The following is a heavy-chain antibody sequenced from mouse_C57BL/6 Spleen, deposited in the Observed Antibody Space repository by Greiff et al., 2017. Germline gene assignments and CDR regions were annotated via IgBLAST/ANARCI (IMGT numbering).Heavy chain of an antibody. J-gene: IGHJ2*01. CDR1: GYTFTSYW. V-gene: IGHV1-64*01. CDR2: IHPNSGST. CDR3: AREGDYVCLDY. Sequence: QVQLKQPGAELVKPGASVKLSCKASGYTFTSYWMHWVKQRPGQGLEWIGMIHPNSGSTNYNEKFKSKATLTVDKSSSTAYMQLSSLTSEDSAVYYCAREGDYVCLDYWGQGTTLTVSS. D-gene: IGHD2-4*01.